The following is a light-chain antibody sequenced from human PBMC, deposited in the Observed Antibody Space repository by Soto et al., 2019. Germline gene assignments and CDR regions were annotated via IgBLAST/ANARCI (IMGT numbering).Light chain of an antibody. J-gene: IGLJ1*01. CDR3: CSYAGSYTYV. V-gene: IGLV2-11*01. CDR1: SSDVGGYNY. CDR2: DVS. Sequence: QSVLTQPRSVSGSPGQSVTISCTGTSSDVGGYNYVSWYQQHPGRAPKVMIYDVSKRPSGVPDRFSGSKSGNTASLTISGLQAEDEADYYCCSYAGSYTYVFGTGTKVTAL.